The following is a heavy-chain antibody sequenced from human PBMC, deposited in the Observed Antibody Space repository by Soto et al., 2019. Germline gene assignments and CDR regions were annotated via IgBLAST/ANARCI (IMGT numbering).Heavy chain of an antibody. CDR2: IYSGGST. Sequence: QVQLVESGGGVVQPGRSLRLSCAASGFTFSSYGMHWVRQAPGKGLEWVAVIYSGGSTYYADSVKGRFTISRDNSKNTLYLQMNSLRAEDTAVYYCAREAYYGDRDYWGQGTLVTVSS. J-gene: IGHJ4*02. CDR1: GFTFSSYG. V-gene: IGHV3-NL1*01. D-gene: IGHD4-17*01. CDR3: AREAYYGDRDY.